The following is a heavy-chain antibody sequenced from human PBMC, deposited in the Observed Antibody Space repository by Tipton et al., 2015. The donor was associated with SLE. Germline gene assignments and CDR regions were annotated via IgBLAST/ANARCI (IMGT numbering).Heavy chain of an antibody. CDR3: ARSDRYGDYGY. CDR1: GYRFTSYG. J-gene: IGHJ4*02. V-gene: IGHV1-18*01. Sequence: QLVQSGAEVKKPGASVKVSCKASGYRFTSYGVTWVRQAPGQGLEWMGWISPYNGDTNFAHKFQGRVTLTTDTSTGTMYMELRSLRSDDTAVYYCARSDRYGDYGYWGQGTLVTVSS. CDR2: ISPYNGDT. D-gene: IGHD3-16*02.